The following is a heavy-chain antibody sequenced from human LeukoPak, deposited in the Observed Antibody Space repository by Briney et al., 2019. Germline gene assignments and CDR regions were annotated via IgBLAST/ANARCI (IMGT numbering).Heavy chain of an antibody. J-gene: IGHJ4*02. CDR2: IYSGGST. CDR1: GFTVSSNY. Sequence: HPGGSLRLSCAASGFTVSSNYMSWVRQAPGKGLEWVSVIYSGGSTYYADSVKGRFTISRDNSKNTLYLQMNSLRAEDTAVYYCASGSQLERHPIDYWGQGTLVTVSS. V-gene: IGHV3-66*01. D-gene: IGHD1-1*01. CDR3: ASGSQLERHPIDY.